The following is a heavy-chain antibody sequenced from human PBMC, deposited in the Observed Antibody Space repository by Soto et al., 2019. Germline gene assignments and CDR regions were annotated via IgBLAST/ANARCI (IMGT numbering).Heavy chain of an antibody. CDR3: AVWRGYSRGAFDI. CDR2: INAGNDNT. J-gene: IGHJ3*02. Sequence: ASVKLFCNAAGYTLTSYAMHWVRQATGQRLKWMGWINAGNDNTKYSQKFQGRVTITRDTSASTAYMELSSLRSEDTAVYYCAVWRGYSRGAFDIWVQGTMVTVSS. CDR1: GYTLTSYA. V-gene: IGHV1-3*01. D-gene: IGHD3-3*01.